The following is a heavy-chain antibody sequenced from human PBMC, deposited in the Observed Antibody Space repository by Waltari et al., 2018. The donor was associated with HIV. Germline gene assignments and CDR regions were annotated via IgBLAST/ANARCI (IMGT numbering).Heavy chain of an antibody. CDR3: GRTGSGSYLGAFDI. Sequence: EVQLVESGGGLVQPGGSLRLSCAASGFTVSSNYMSWVRQAPGKGLEWVSVIYSGGSTYYADSVKGRFTISRDHSNNTLYLQMNSLRAEDTAVYYCGRTGSGSYLGAFDIWGQGTMVTVSS. CDR1: GFTVSSNY. V-gene: IGHV3-66*02. D-gene: IGHD1-26*01. J-gene: IGHJ3*02. CDR2: IYSGGST.